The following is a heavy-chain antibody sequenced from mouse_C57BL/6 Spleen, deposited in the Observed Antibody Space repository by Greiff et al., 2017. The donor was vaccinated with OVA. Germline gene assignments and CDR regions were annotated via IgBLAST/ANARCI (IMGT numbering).Heavy chain of an antibody. V-gene: IGHV3-6*01. Sequence: EVQVVESGPGLVKPSQSLSLTCSVTGYSITSGYYWNWIRQFPGNKLEWMGYISYDGSNNYNPSLKNRISITRDTSKNQFFLKLNSVTTEDTATYYCARVGDDGSAWFAYWGQGTLVTVSA. CDR1: GYSITSGYY. D-gene: IGHD2-3*01. CDR2: ISYDGSN. CDR3: ARVGDDGSAWFAY. J-gene: IGHJ3*01.